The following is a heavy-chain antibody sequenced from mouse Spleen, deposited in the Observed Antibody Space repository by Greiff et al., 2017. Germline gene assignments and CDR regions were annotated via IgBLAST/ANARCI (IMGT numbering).Heavy chain of an antibody. CDR2: INSNGGST. Sequence: MLVESGGGLVKPGGSLKLSCAASGFTFSSYAMSWVRQTPEKRLEWVAAINSNGGSTYYPDTVKDRFTISRDNAKNTLYLQMSSLRSEDTALYYCASYSYYSYDVGFAYWGQGTLVTVSA. J-gene: IGHJ3*01. CDR1: GFTFSSYA. CDR3: ASYSYYSYDVGFAY. V-gene: IGHV5-6-2*01. D-gene: IGHD2-12*01.